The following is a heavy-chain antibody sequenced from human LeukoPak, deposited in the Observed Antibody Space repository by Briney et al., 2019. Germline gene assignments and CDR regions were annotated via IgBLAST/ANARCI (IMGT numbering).Heavy chain of an antibody. Sequence: SETLSLTCAVSVGSISSGNWWSWVRQSPGKGLEWIGEIYHNGTPNYSPSLKSRVTISADTFKNHFSLKLTSVTAADAAVYYCATAPILRGEGGEHYKYGMDVWGQGTTVIVSS. J-gene: IGHJ6*02. CDR3: ATAPILRGEGGEHYKYGMDV. D-gene: IGHD2-2*02. CDR1: VGSISSGNW. CDR2: IYHNGTP. V-gene: IGHV4-4*02.